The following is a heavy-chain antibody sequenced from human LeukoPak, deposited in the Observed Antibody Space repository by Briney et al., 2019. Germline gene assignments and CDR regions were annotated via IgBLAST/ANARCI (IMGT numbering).Heavy chain of an antibody. CDR3: ARVYCSGGSCFSHWFDP. J-gene: IGHJ5*02. D-gene: IGHD2-15*01. CDR1: GYAFTNYA. Sequence: ASVRVSCKASGYAFTNYAIQWVRQAPGQRLEWMGWINAGNGNTKYSQKFQGRVTITRDTSASTAYMELSSLRSEDTAVYYCARVYCSGGSCFSHWFDPWGQGTLVTVSS. CDR2: INAGNGNT. V-gene: IGHV1-3*01.